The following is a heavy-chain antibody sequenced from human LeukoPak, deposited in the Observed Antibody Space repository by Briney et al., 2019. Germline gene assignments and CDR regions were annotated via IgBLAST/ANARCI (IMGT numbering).Heavy chain of an antibody. J-gene: IGHJ1*01. V-gene: IGHV3-7*05. CDR2: IKQDGSEK. Sequence: GGSLRLSCAASGFTFSSYWMSWVRQAPGKGLEWVANIKQDGSEKYYVDSMKGRFTISSDNAKNSLYLQMNSLRAEDTAVYYSSLEGSSWYRYFQHWGQGTLVTVSS. D-gene: IGHD6-13*01. CDR1: GFTFSSYW. CDR3: SLEGSSWYRYFQH.